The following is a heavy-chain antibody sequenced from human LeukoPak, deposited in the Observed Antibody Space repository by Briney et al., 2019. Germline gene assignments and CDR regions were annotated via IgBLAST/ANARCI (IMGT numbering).Heavy chain of an antibody. CDR3: ARFQWSYGAFDI. CDR2: ISHDGNNK. V-gene: IGHV3-30-3*01. D-gene: IGHD1-26*01. CDR1: GFTFSSYA. J-gene: IGHJ3*02. Sequence: GGSLRLSCAASGFTFSSYAMHWVRQAPGKGLEWVAVISHDGNNKHYVDSVKGRFTISRDNSKNTVYLQMNSLRAEDTAVYYCARFQWSYGAFDIWGQGTMVTVSS.